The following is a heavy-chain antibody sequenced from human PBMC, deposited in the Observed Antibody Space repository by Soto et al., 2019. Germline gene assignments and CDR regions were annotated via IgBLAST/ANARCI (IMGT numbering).Heavy chain of an antibody. Sequence: EVQLVESGGGLVQPGRSLRLSCIASGFNCNDHGMHWVRQAPGKGLEWVSGITWHSDGMGYADSVKGRFTISRDNAKNSLYLQMNSLRVEDMALYYCAKEDSGFSGYMDVWGKGTKVTVSS. CDR1: GFNCNDHG. J-gene: IGHJ6*03. CDR2: ITWHSDGM. CDR3: AKEDSGFSGYMDV. D-gene: IGHD3-10*01. V-gene: IGHV3-9*03.